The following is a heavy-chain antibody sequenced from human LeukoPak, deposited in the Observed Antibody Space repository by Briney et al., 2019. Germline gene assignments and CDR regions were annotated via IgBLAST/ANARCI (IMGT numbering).Heavy chain of an antibody. V-gene: IGHV3-33*01. CDR1: GFTFSSYG. CDR2: IWYDGSNK. J-gene: IGHJ5*02. Sequence: GGSLRLSCAASGFTFSSYGMHWVRQAPGKGLEWVAVIWYDGSNKYYADSVKGRFTISRDNSKNTLYLQMNGLRAEDTAVYYCARDGDYYGSGSYYMDWFDPWGQGTLVTVSS. D-gene: IGHD3-10*01. CDR3: ARDGDYYGSGSYYMDWFDP.